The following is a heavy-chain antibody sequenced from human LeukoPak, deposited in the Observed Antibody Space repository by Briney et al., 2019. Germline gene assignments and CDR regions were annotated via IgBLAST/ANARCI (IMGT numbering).Heavy chain of an antibody. V-gene: IGHV4-39*01. J-gene: IGHJ5*02. CDR3: ARLDYGTLYP. CDR2: IYYSGST. D-gene: IGHD3-16*01. CDR1: GGSISSSSYY. Sequence: SETLSLTCTVSGGSISSSSYYWGWIRQPPGKGLEWIGSIYYSGSTYYNPSLKSRVTISVDTSKNQFSLKLSSVTAPDTAVYYCARLDYGTLYPWGQGTLVTVSS.